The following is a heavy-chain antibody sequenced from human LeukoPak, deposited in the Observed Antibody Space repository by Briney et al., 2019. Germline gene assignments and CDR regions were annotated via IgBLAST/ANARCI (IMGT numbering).Heavy chain of an antibody. Sequence: GGSLRLSCAASGFTFSSYWMSWVRQAPGKGLEWVANIRQDGSEKYYVDSVKGRFTISRDNAKNSLYLQMNSLRAEDTAGYYCARDVSVYDYSDYWGQGTLVTVSS. CDR3: ARDVSVYDYSDY. V-gene: IGHV3-7*01. J-gene: IGHJ4*02. CDR2: IRQDGSEK. CDR1: GFTFSSYW. D-gene: IGHD5/OR15-5a*01.